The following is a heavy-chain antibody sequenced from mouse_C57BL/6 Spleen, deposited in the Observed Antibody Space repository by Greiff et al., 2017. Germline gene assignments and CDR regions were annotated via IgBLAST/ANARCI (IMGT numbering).Heavy chain of an antibody. CDR2: IYPGDGDT. V-gene: IGHV1-82*01. D-gene: IGHD2-3*01. J-gene: IGHJ3*01. CDR3: AGYDGYYRFAY. Sequence: VQLQQSGPELVKPGASVKISCKASGYAFSSSWMNWVKQRPGKGLEWIGRIYPGDGDTNYNGKFKGKATLTADKSSSTAYMQLSSLTSEDSAVYFCAGYDGYYRFAYWGQGTLVTVSA. CDR1: GYAFSSSW.